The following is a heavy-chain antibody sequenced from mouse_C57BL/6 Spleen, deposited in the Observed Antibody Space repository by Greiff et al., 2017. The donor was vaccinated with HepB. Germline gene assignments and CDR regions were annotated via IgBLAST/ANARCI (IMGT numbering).Heavy chain of an antibody. Sequence: EVQLQQSGPVLVKPGASVKMSCKASEYTFTDYYMNWVKQSHGKSLEWIGVINPYNGGTSYNQKFKGKATLTVDKSSSTAYMELNSLTSEDSAVYYCARSPIDGYYLDYWGQGTTLTVSS. CDR3: ARSPIDGYYLDY. CDR2: INPYNGGT. CDR1: EYTFTDYY. V-gene: IGHV1-19*01. J-gene: IGHJ2*01. D-gene: IGHD2-3*01.